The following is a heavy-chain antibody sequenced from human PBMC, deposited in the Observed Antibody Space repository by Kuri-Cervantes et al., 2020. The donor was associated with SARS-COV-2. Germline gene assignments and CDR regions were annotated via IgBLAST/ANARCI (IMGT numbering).Heavy chain of an antibody. J-gene: IGHJ3*02. V-gene: IGHV3-21*01. CDR2: ISSSSSYI. CDR3: ARGGVGATRDAFDI. Sequence: GESLKISCAASGFTFSYYSMNWVRQAPGKGLEWVSSISSSSSYIYYADSVKGRFTISRDNAKNSLYLQMNSLRAEDTAVYCCARGGVGATRDAFDIWGQGTMVTVTS. CDR1: GFTFSYYS. D-gene: IGHD1-26*01.